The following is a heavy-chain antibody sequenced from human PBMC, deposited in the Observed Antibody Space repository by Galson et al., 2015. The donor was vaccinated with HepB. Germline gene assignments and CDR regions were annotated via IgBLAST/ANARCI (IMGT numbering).Heavy chain of an antibody. CDR3: AKDMAGQDYGSGIAFYGMDV. V-gene: IGHV3-49*03. CDR2: IRSKTYGATT. CDR1: GFTFGDFG. Sequence: SLRLSCAGSGFTFGDFGMIWLRQAPGKGLEWVGIIRSKTYGATTEYAASVKGRFTISRDNSKNSLYLQMNSLRTEDTALYYCAKDMAGQDYGSGIAFYGMDVWGQGTTVTVSS. D-gene: IGHD3-10*01. J-gene: IGHJ6*02.